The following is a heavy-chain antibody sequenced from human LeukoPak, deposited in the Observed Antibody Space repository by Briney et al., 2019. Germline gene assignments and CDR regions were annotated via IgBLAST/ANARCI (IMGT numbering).Heavy chain of an antibody. J-gene: IGHJ4*02. V-gene: IGHV4-34*01. Sequence: SETLSLTCAVHSESFSGYYWSWIRQPPGKGLEWIGDINHSGSTNYNPSLKSRVTISVDTSKNQFSLNLNSVSAADTAVYYCARGGGRDFDYWGQGTLVTVSS. CDR3: ARGGGRDFDY. CDR2: INHSGST. CDR1: SESFSGYY. D-gene: IGHD2-15*01.